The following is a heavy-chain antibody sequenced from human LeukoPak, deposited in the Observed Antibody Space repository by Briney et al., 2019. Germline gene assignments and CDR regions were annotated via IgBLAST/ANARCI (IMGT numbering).Heavy chain of an antibody. V-gene: IGHV3-48*04. CDR2: ISSSSSTI. CDR3: ARDVNVAFDY. CDR1: GFTFSSYS. J-gene: IGHJ4*02. Sequence: GGSLRLSCAASGFTFSSYSMNWVRQAPGKGLEWVSYISSSSSTIYYADSVKGRFTVSRDNAKNSLYLQMNSLRAEDTAVYYCARDVNVAFDYWGQGTLVTVSS. D-gene: IGHD2-8*01.